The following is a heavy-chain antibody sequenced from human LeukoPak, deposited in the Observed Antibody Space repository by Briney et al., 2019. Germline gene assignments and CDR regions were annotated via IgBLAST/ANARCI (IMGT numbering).Heavy chain of an antibody. CDR1: GYTFTSYY. J-gene: IGHJ5*02. CDR3: ARDRSPYGDYVRNNNWFDP. CDR2: INPSGGST. D-gene: IGHD4-17*01. V-gene: IGHV1-46*01. Sequence: ASVKVSCKASGYTFTSYYMHWVRQAPGQGLEWMGIINPSGGSTSYAQKFQGRVTMTRDMSTSTVYMELSSLRSEDTAVYYCARDRSPYGDYVRNNNWFDPWDQGTLVTVSS.